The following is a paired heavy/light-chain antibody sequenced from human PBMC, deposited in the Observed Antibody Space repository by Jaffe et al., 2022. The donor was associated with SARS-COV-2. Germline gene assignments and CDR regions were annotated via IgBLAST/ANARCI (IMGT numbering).Heavy chain of an antibody. D-gene: IGHD2-15*01. Sequence: QPQLQESGPGLVKPSETLSLTCTVSSASLNSISYYWGWIRQPPGKGLEWIGSLDYTGSTYYNPSLKSRVTISVDRSKNQFSLNLRSVTAADTAVYYCARRTVVAVTPDAFDMWGQGTMVTVSS. CDR1: SASLNSISYY. CDR3: ARRTVVAVTPDAFDM. V-gene: IGHV4-39*01. J-gene: IGHJ3*02. CDR2: LDYTGST.
Light chain of an antibody. CDR1: SSDVGRYYL. J-gene: IGLJ2*01. CDR2: EGT. Sequence: QSALTQPASVSGSPGQSITISCTGTSSDVGRYYLVSWYQQYPGKAPKLMIYEGTKRPSGVSNRFSGSRSGNTASLTISGLQAEDEADYYCCSYAGDSTLIFGGGTKLTVL. CDR3: CSYAGDSTLI. V-gene: IGLV2-23*01.